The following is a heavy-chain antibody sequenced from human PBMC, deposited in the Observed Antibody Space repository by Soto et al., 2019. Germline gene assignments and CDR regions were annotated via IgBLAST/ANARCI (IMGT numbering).Heavy chain of an antibody. CDR3: AITRLYDSTGYHRDGFDI. D-gene: IGHD3-22*01. CDR2: VSDSGASK. Sequence: EVELLESGGTLVEPGGSLKLSCAASGFTFSSYTMNWVRQSPGKGLEWLSGVSDSGASKYYADSVKGRFNISRDNSKNTLFLNMNSLRAEDTAVYYCAITRLYDSTGYHRDGFDIWGQGTMVTVSS. V-gene: IGHV3-23*01. CDR1: GFTFSSYT. J-gene: IGHJ3*02.